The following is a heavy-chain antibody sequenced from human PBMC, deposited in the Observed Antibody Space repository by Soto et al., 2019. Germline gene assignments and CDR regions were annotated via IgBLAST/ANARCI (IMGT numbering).Heavy chain of an antibody. D-gene: IGHD6-13*01. J-gene: IGHJ4*02. Sequence: QVPLVESGGGVVQPGRSLRLSCAASGFTFSSYGMHWVRQAPGKGLEWVAVVWYDGSNKYYADSVKGRFTISRDNSKKTVYLQMNSLRAEDTAVYYCARGSIPGSSWGRGYYFDYWGQGTLVTVSS. V-gene: IGHV3-33*01. CDR2: VWYDGSNK. CDR1: GFTFSSYG. CDR3: ARGSIPGSSWGRGYYFDY.